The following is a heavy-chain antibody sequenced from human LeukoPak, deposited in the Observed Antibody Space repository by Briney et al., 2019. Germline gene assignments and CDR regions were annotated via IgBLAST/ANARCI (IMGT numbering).Heavy chain of an antibody. Sequence: GGSLRLSCDASGFTFTYVAMNWVRQAPGKGLEWVSSMSTVADGTYYADSVKGRFIISGDNSKNTLYLQMNSLRAEDTAVYYCARMRGQGGQDIWGQGTMVSVS. V-gene: IGHV3-23*01. CDR2: MSTVADGT. CDR1: GFTFTYVA. J-gene: IGHJ3*02. D-gene: IGHD3-16*01. CDR3: ARMRGQGGQDI.